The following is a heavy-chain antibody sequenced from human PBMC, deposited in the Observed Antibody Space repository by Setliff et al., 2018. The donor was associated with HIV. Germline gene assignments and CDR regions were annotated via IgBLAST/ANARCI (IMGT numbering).Heavy chain of an antibody. D-gene: IGHD3-3*01. CDR1: GGSFSGYY. CDR2: INDSGST. Sequence: KPSETLSLTCAVYGGSFSGYYWSWIRQPPGKGLEWIGEINDSGSTNYNPSLKSRVTMSVDTSKNQFSLKLNSVTAADTAVYYCGRGSRITIFGVVKGTNWFD. V-gene: IGHV4-34*01. CDR3: GRGSRITIFGVVKGTNWFD. J-gene: IGHJ5*01.